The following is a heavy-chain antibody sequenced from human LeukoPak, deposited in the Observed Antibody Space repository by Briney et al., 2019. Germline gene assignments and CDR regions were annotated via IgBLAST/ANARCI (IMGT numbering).Heavy chain of an antibody. CDR3: ARDLGDYDILTGSFDP. CDR1: GGSISSSSYY. J-gene: IGHJ5*02. CDR2: IYYSGST. D-gene: IGHD3-9*01. V-gene: IGHV4-39*07. Sequence: SETLSLTCTVSGGSISSSSYYWGWIRQPPGKGLEWIGSIYYSGSTYYNPSLMSRVTISVDTSKNQFSLKLSSVTAADTAVYYCARDLGDYDILTGSFDPWGQGTLVTVSS.